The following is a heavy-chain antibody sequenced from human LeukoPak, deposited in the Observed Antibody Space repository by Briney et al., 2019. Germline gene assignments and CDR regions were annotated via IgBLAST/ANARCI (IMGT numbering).Heavy chain of an antibody. CDR3: ARVVHVGNDAFDI. CDR2: ISPYNGNT. CDR1: GYTFASYG. D-gene: IGHD2-8*01. J-gene: IGHJ3*02. V-gene: IGHV1-18*01. Sequence: GASVKVSCKTSGYTFASYGLSWVRQAPGQGLEWMGWISPYNGNTNYAQKFQGRVTMTTDTSTNTGYMELRSLRSDDTAVYYCARVVHVGNDAFDIWGQGTMITVS.